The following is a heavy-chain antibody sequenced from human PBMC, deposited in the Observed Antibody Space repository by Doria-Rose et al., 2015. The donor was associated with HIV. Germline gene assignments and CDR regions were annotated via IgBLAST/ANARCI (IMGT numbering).Heavy chain of an antibody. CDR1: GFTFSSHR. V-gene: IGHV3-21*01. J-gene: IGHJ4*02. D-gene: IGHD3-10*01. Sequence: VQLVQFGGGLVRPGGSLRLSCATSGFTFSSHRINWVRQAPGKGLEWVPSISSTSAYMNYADSVRGRFTISRDNARNPLYLQMDSLRAEDTAIYYCATGVTLDYWGQGTLVTVSS. CDR2: ISSTSAYM. CDR3: ATGVTLDY.